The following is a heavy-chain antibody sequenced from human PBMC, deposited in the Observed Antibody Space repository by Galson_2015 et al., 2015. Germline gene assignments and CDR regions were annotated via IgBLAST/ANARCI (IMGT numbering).Heavy chain of an antibody. D-gene: IGHD3-10*01. CDR2: INPTSGST. V-gene: IGHV1-46*01. CDR3: ARSYYDSGNPRGFFDS. Sequence: SCKASGYTFINYYMHWVRQAPGQGLGWMGIINPTSGSTTYAQKFQGRVTMTRDTSTSTVYMELTSPRSEDTAVYYCARSYYDSGNPRGFFDSWGQGPLVTVSS. CDR1: GYTFINYY. J-gene: IGHJ4*02.